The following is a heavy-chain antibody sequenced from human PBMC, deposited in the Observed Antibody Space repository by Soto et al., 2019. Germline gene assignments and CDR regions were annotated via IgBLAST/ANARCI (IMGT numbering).Heavy chain of an antibody. Sequence: GESLKISCKGSGYSFAVYWITWVRQKPGKGLEWMGRIDPSDSQTYYSPSFRGHVTISVTESITTVFLQWSSLRASDTAMYYCARHKGRALDLWGQGTLVTVSS. CDR1: GYSFAVYW. CDR3: ARHKGRALDL. CDR2: IDPSDSQT. V-gene: IGHV5-10-1*01. J-gene: IGHJ5*02.